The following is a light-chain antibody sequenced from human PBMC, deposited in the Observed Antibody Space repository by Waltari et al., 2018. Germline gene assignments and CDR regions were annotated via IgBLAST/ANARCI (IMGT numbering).Light chain of an antibody. CDR3: QQYGSSPRT. J-gene: IGKJ1*01. CDR2: GAS. CDR1: QSVSSSS. V-gene: IGKV3-20*01. Sequence: EIVLTQSPGTLSLSPGDRATLSCRASQSVSSSSLAWYQHKPGQAPRLLISGASSRATGIPDRFSGSGSGTDFTLTISRLEPEDFAVYYCQQYGSSPRTFGQGTKVEIK.